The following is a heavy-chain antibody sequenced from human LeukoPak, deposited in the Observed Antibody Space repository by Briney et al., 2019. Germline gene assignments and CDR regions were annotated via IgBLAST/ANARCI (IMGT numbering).Heavy chain of an antibody. D-gene: IGHD1-1*01. CDR3: VKGRGKGYPHYYLNS. CDR2: IRYDGSNK. J-gene: IGHJ4*02. CDR1: GFTFSSYG. Sequence: GGSLRLSCAASGFTFSSYGMHWVRQAPGKGLEWVAFIRYDGSNKYYADSVKGRFTISRDNSKNTLYVQMNSLRVEDTAVYSCVKGRGKGYPHYYLNSWGQGTLVTVSS. V-gene: IGHV3-30*02.